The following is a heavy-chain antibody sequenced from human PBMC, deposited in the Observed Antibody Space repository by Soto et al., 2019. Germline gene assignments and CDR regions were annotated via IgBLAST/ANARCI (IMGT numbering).Heavy chain of an antibody. CDR1: GFTFSSYS. Sequence: EVQLVESGGGLVQPGGSLRLSCAASGFTFSSYSMNWVRQAPGKGLEWVSYISSTSSPIYYADSVKGRFTISRDNAKNSLYLQMNRLRDEDTAVYYCARPKLGNWYFDLWGRGTLVTVSS. CDR3: ARPKLGNWYFDL. J-gene: IGHJ2*01. D-gene: IGHD7-27*01. CDR2: ISSTSSPI. V-gene: IGHV3-48*02.